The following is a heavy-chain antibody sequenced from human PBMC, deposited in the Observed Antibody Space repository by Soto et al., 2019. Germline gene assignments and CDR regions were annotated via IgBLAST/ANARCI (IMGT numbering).Heavy chain of an antibody. J-gene: IGHJ4*02. V-gene: IGHV1-69*13. CDR1: GGTFSIYA. CDR2: IIPIFGTA. Sequence: SVKVSCKASGGTFSIYAISWVRQAPVQGLEWMGGIIPIFGTANYAQKFQGRVTITADESTSTAYMELSSLRSEDTAVYYCARGPRWPTQKDYFDYWGQGTLVTVSS. CDR3: ARGPRWPTQKDYFDY.